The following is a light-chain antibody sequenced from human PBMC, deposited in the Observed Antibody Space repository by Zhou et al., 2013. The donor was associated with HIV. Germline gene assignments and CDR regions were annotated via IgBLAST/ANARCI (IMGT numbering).Light chain of an antibody. CDR3: MQGTQWPPT. J-gene: IGKJ2*01. CDR2: KVS. CDR1: QSLVYNDGNTY. Sequence: VVMTHSPLSLSVPLGQPASMSCTSSQSLVYNDGNTYLNWYYQTPGQSPRRLMFKVSNRDSGVPERFSASGSGSHFTLHIRRVEAEDIATYFCMQGTQWPPTFGQGTKL. V-gene: IGKV2-30*01.